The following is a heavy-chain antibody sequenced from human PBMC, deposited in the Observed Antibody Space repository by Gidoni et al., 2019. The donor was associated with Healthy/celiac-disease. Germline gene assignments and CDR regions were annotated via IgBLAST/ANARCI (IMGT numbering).Heavy chain of an antibody. CDR2: ISGSGGST. CDR3: AKDRGVVVPAAISFFDY. D-gene: IGHD2-2*01. V-gene: IGHV3-23*01. J-gene: IGHJ4*02. CDR1: GFTFSSYA. Sequence: EVQLLESGGGLVQPGGSLRLSCAASGFTFSSYAMSWVRQAPGKGLEWVSAISGSGGSTYYADSVKGRFTISRDNSKNTLYLQMNSLRAEDTAVYYCAKDRGVVVPAAISFFDYWGQGTLVTVSS.